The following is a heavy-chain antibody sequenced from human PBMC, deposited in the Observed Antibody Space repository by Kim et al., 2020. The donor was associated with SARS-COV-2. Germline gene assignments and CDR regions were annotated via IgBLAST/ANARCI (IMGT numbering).Heavy chain of an antibody. CDR2: K. CDR3: ARADTGAMDV. D-gene: IGHD3-22*01. V-gene: IGHV1-46*01. Sequence: KTYHQKSQGRVTMTSDRATSTVYMELSSLRAEDTAVYYCARADTGAMDVWGQGTTVTVSS. J-gene: IGHJ6*02.